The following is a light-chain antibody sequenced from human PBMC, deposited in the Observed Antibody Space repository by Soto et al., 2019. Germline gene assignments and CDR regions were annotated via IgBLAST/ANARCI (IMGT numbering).Light chain of an antibody. CDR2: DAS. CDR3: QQYNSYPFT. J-gene: IGKJ3*01. CDR1: QSISSW. V-gene: IGKV1-5*01. Sequence: DIQMTQSPSTLSASVGDRVTITCRASQSISSWLAWYQQKPGKAPNLLIYDASSLESGVPSRFSGSASGTEFNLTISTLQPDDFATYYCQQYNSYPFTVGPGTKVDIK.